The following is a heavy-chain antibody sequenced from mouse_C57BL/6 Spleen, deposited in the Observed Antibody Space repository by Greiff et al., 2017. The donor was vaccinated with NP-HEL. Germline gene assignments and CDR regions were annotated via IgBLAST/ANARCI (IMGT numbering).Heavy chain of an antibody. J-gene: IGHJ2*01. CDR1: GYTFTDYY. CDR2: INPNNGGT. D-gene: IGHD2-3*01. Sequence: EVQLQQSGPELVKPGASVKISCKASGYTFTDYYMNWVKQSHGKSLEWIGDINPNNGGTSYNQKFKGKATLTVDKSSSTAYMELRSLTSEDSAVYYCASPYDGYYGKNYWGQGTTLTVSS. CDR3: ASPYDGYYGKNY. V-gene: IGHV1-26*01.